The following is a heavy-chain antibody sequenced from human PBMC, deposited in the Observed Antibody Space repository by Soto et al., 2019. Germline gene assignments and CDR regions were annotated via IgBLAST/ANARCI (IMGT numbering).Heavy chain of an antibody. J-gene: IGHJ6*02. CDR2: IIPIFGTA. V-gene: IGHV1-69*13. Sequence: SVKVSCKASGGTFGSYAISWVRQAPGQGLEWMGGIIPIFGTANYAQKFQGRVTITADESTSTAYMELSSLRSEDTAVYYRARGPRGYYYYYGMDVWGQGTTVTVSS. CDR3: ARGPRGYYYYYGMDV. CDR1: GGTFGSYA.